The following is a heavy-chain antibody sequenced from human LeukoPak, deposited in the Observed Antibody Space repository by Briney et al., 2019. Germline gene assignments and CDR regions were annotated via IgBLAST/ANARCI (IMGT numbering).Heavy chain of an antibody. D-gene: IGHD6-13*01. CDR2: ISSSSSHI. CDR1: GFTFSSYS. J-gene: IGHJ4*02. Sequence: GGSLRLSCAASGFTFSSYSMNWVRQAPGKGLEWVSSISSSSSHIYYADSVKGRFTISRDNAKNSLYLQMNSLRAEDTAVYYCARVPYSSSFDYWGQGTLVTVSS. CDR3: ARVPYSSSFDY. V-gene: IGHV3-21*01.